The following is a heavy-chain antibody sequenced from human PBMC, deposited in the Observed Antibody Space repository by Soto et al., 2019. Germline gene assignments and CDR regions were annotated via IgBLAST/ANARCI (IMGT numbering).Heavy chain of an antibody. CDR1: GFTFADYA. D-gene: IGHD1-1*01. Sequence: GGSLRLSCTTSGFTFADYAMSWFRQAPGKGLEWVGFIRSEPYGGTTEYVASVRGRFTISRDDSKSIAYLQMNALKTEDTALYYCTRATTTYADFDYWGPGTLVTVSS. CDR3: TRATTTYADFDY. V-gene: IGHV3-49*03. J-gene: IGHJ4*02. CDR2: IRSEPYGGTT.